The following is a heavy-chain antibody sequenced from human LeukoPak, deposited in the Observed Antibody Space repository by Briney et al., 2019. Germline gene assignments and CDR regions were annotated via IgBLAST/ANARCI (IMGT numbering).Heavy chain of an antibody. Sequence: GGSLRLSCAASGFTFSTYTMNWVRQAPGKGLEWVSSISSRGTYIYYADSVKGRFTISRDNAKNSLYLQMNSLRAEDTAVYYCARDRNDILTGYSDAFDIWGQGTMVTVSS. D-gene: IGHD3-9*01. CDR2: ISSRGTYI. V-gene: IGHV3-21*01. J-gene: IGHJ3*02. CDR3: ARDRNDILTGYSDAFDI. CDR1: GFTFSTYT.